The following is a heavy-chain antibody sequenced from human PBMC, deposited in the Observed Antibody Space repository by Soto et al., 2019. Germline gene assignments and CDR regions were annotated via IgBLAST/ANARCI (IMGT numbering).Heavy chain of an antibody. D-gene: IGHD1-1*01. Sequence: ASVKVSCKPSGYTFTSYDINWVRQATGQGLEWMGWMNPNSGSTGYAQKFQGRVTMTRDTSINTAYMELSSLRSEDTAVYYCAREVTTGTLDYWGQGTPVTVS. CDR1: GYTFTSYD. J-gene: IGHJ4*02. V-gene: IGHV1-8*01. CDR2: MNPNSGST. CDR3: AREVTTGTLDY.